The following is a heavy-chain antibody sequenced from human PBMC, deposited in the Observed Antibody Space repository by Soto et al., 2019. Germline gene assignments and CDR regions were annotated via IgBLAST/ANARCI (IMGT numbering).Heavy chain of an antibody. Sequence: GGSLRLSCAASGFTFSSYAMSWVRQAPGKGLEWVSAISGSGASTYYADSVKGRFTISRDNSKNTLYLQMNSLRAEDTAVYYCAKDVLGDYASFSYFDYWGQGTLVTVSS. CDR2: ISGSGAST. D-gene: IGHD4-17*01. J-gene: IGHJ4*02. CDR3: AKDVLGDYASFSYFDY. V-gene: IGHV3-23*01. CDR1: GFTFSSYA.